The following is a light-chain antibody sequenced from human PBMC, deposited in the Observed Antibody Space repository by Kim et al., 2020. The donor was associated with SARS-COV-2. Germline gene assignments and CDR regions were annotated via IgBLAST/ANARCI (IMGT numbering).Light chain of an antibody. Sequence: SFCPRQRATLSCRASQSVKSYLSWYQQKPGQAPTLLICDASNRATDIPARYSGSGSGTDFTLTISSLEPEDFAVYYCQHRRTWPLTFGGGTKVDIK. J-gene: IGKJ4*01. CDR1: QSVKSY. CDR2: DAS. V-gene: IGKV3-11*01. CDR3: QHRRTWPLT.